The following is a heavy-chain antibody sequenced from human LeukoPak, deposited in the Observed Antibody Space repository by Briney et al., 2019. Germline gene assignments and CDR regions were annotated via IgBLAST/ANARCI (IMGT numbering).Heavy chain of an antibody. CDR2: ISWNSGSI. CDR1: GFTFDDYA. V-gene: IGHV3-9*03. D-gene: IGHD3-10*01. Sequence: GRSLRLSCAASGFTFDDYAMHWVRQAPGKGLEWVSGISWNSGSIGYADSVKGRFTISRDNAKNSLYLQMNSLRAEDMALYYCAKEVRRGSIDYWGQGTLVTVSS. J-gene: IGHJ4*02. CDR3: AKEVRRGSIDY.